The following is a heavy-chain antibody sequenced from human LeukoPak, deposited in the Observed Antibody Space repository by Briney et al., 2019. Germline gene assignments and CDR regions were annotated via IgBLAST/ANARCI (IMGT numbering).Heavy chain of an antibody. V-gene: IGHV5-51*01. Sequence: GESLQISCQTSGFTFTYYWIGWVRQMPGKGLEWMGIIYPGDSDTKYSPSFRGQVTMSADKSTNTAYLQWGSLKASDTAMYFCARGDASMATGFNYWGQGTLVTVSS. CDR3: ARGDASMATGFNY. D-gene: IGHD6-6*01. J-gene: IGHJ4*02. CDR2: IYPGDSDT. CDR1: GFTFTYYW.